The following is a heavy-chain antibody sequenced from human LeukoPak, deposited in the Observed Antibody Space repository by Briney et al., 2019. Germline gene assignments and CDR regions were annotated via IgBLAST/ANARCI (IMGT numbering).Heavy chain of an antibody. CDR1: GYTFTSYS. V-gene: IGHV1-18*01. CDR2: ISAYNGNT. J-gene: IGHJ3*02. CDR3: ARERDYYDSSGYYVGDFDI. Sequence: ASVKVSCKASGYTFTSYSISWVRQAPGQGLEWMGWISAYNGNTNYAQKLQGRVTMTTDTSTSTAYMELRSLRSDDTAVYYCARERDYYDSSGYYVGDFDIWGQGTMVTVSS. D-gene: IGHD3-22*01.